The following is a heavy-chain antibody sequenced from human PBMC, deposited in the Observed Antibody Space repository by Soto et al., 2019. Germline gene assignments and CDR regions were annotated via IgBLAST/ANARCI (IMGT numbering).Heavy chain of an antibody. CDR2: INHSGNS. J-gene: IGHJ6*02. Sequence: QVQLQQWGAGLLKPSETLSLTCAVYGGSFSGYYWRWLRQPPGKGPEWIGEINHSGNSKYNPSLESRGTISVDTSKNQFSLKLTSVSAADKAVYYCERTGGMDVWSPGATVTVSS. V-gene: IGHV4-34*01. CDR1: GGSFSGYY. CDR3: ERTGGMDV.